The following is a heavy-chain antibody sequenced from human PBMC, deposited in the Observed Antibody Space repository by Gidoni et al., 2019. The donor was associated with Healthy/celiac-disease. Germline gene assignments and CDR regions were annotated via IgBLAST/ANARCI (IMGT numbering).Heavy chain of an antibody. CDR2: INPNSGGT. D-gene: IGHD6-13*01. CDR1: GDTFTGYY. J-gene: IGHJ4*02. Sequence: QVQLVQSGAEVKKPGASVKVACKASGDTFTGYYMNWVRQAPGQGLEWMGWINPNSGGTNYAQNFQGRVTMTRDTSISTAYMELSRLRSDDTAVYYCASPLVGSWYALGYWGQGTLVTVSS. V-gene: IGHV1-2*02. CDR3: ASPLVGSWYALGY.